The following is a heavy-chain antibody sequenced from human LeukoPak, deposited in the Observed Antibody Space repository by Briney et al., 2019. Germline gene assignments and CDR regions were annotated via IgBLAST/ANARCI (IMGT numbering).Heavy chain of an antibody. Sequence: GGSLSLSCAASGFTFSDNARNGVRKAPGKGLEWISYISSSESPTYYADSVQGRFTISRDNTKNSLYLQMNSLRLDDTAVYYCARGVSNWGQGTLVTVSS. CDR2: ISSSESPT. V-gene: IGHV3-48*04. J-gene: IGHJ1*01. CDR1: GFTFSDNA. CDR3: ARGVSN.